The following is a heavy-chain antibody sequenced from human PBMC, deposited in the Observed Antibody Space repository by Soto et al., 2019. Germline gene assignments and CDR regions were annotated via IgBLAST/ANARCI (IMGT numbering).Heavy chain of an antibody. CDR3: ARSGGSGYQKHAFDL. CDR1: GFTFGRYD. Sequence: EVQLVESGGGLVRPGESRTLSCAASGFTFGRYDMNWVRQAPGKGLEWVSFISASDNHIYYADSVRGRFTVSRDNAQNSMFLHMISLRVEDMAVYYCARSGGSGYQKHAFDLWGQGTVVTVSS. CDR2: ISASDNHI. J-gene: IGHJ3*01. V-gene: IGHV3-21*01. D-gene: IGHD5-12*01.